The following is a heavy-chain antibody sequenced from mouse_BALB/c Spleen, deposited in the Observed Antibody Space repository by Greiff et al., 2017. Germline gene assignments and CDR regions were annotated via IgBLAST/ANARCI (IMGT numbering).Heavy chain of an antibody. D-gene: IGHD2-4*01. V-gene: IGHV5-6*02. J-gene: IGHJ3*01. CDR1: GFTFSSYG. Sequence: EVKLEESGGDLVKPGGSLKLSCAASGFTFSSYGMSWVRQTPDKRLEWVATISSGGSYTYYPDSVKGRFTISRDNAKNTLYLQMSSLKSEDTAMYYCARQSTMITTGFAYWGQGTLVTVSA. CDR2: ISSGGSYT. CDR3: ARQSTMITTGFAY.